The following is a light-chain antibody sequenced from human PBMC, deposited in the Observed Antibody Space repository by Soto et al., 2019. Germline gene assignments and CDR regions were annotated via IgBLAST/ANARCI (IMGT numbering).Light chain of an antibody. Sequence: NFMLTQPHSVSESPGKTVTISCTRSSGSIASNYVQWYQQRPGSAPTTVIYEDNQRPSGVPDRFSGSIDSSSNSASLTISRLKTEDEADYYCQSYDRSNVVFGGGTKLTVL. J-gene: IGLJ2*01. V-gene: IGLV6-57*04. CDR1: SGSIASNY. CDR3: QSYDRSNVV. CDR2: EDN.